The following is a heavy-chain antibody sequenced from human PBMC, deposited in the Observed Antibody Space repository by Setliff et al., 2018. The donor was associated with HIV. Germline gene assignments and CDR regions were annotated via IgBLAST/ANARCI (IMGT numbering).Heavy chain of an antibody. Sequence: KPSETLSLTCTVSGGSIRSHYWSWIRQPPGKGLEWIGNIYYSGSTNYNPSLKSRVTISVDTSKNQFSLRLNSVTAADTAAYYCARVPRQLLKGAAAYFDYWGQGTLVTVSS. D-gene: IGHD5-18*01. CDR2: IYYSGST. V-gene: IGHV4-59*11. CDR3: ARVPRQLLKGAAAYFDY. CDR1: GGSIRSHY. J-gene: IGHJ4*02.